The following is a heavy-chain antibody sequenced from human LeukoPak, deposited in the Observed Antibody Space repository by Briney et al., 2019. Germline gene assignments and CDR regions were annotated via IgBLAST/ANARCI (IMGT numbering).Heavy chain of an antibody. CDR3: ARFLTLGYYDSSGYDY. CDR1: GYTFTGYY. CDR2: INPNSGGT. J-gene: IGHJ4*02. Sequence: GASVKVSCKASGYTFTGYYMHWVRQAPGQGLEWMGRINPNSGGTNYAQKFQGRVTMTRDTSISTAYVELSRLRSDDTAVYYCARFLTLGYYDSSGYDYWGQGTLVTVSS. D-gene: IGHD3-22*01. V-gene: IGHV1-2*06.